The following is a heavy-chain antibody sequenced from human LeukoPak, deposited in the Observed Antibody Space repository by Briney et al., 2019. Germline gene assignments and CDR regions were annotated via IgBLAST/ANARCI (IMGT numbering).Heavy chain of an antibody. CDR2: IHPSDVTT. CDR1: GYTFNNYY. Sequence: GASVKVSCKATGYTFNNYYIHWVRQAPGQGLEWMGIIHPSDVTTFYTQRFQGRLTMTRDMSTSTVYMELNSLRSGDTAMYYCARAGDIDLRAVYWDQGTLVTVSS. V-gene: IGHV1-46*02. J-gene: IGHJ1*01. D-gene: IGHD2-21*02. CDR3: ARAGDIDLRAVY.